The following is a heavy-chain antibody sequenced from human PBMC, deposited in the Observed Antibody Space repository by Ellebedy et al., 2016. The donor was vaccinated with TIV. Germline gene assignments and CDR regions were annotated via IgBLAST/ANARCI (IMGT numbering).Heavy chain of an antibody. V-gene: IGHV1-46*01. Sequence: ASVKVSCKASGYTFTSYFMYWVRQAPGQGLEWMGIINPSGGDTNYAQRVQGRVTMTRDTSTSPVYMELSSLRSEDTAVYYCARGDKYYYESSGYYYTYWGQGTLVAVSS. D-gene: IGHD3-22*01. CDR2: INPSGGDT. CDR1: GYTFTSYF. J-gene: IGHJ4*02. CDR3: ARGDKYYYESSGYYYTY.